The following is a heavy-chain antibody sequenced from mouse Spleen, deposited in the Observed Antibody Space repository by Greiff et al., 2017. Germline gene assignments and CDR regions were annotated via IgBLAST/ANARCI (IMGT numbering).Heavy chain of an antibody. CDR2: IDTSNSYT. CDR1: GYTFTDYW. J-gene: IGHJ1*01. V-gene: IGHV1-69*01. Sequence: QVQLQQSGAELVMPGGSVKMSCKASGYTFTDYWMHWVKQRPGQGLEWIGAIDTSNSYTSYNQKFKGKATLTVDESSSTAYMQLSSLTSEDSAVYYCARGYDGYFHWYFDVWGAGTTVTVSS. D-gene: IGHD2-3*01. CDR3: ARGYDGYFHWYFDV.